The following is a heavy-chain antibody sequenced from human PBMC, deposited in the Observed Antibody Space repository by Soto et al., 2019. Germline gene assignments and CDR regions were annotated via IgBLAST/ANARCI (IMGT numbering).Heavy chain of an antibody. Sequence: QVQLQQWGAGLLKPSETLSLTCAVYGGSFSGYYWSWIRQPPGKGLEWIGEINHSGSTNYNPSLKTRLTISVDTSKNQFSLKLSSVTAADTAVYYCARGWSGSRVWLDYWGQGTLVTVSS. CDR1: GGSFSGYY. CDR2: INHSGST. CDR3: ARGWSGSRVWLDY. J-gene: IGHJ4*02. D-gene: IGHD3-3*01. V-gene: IGHV4-34*01.